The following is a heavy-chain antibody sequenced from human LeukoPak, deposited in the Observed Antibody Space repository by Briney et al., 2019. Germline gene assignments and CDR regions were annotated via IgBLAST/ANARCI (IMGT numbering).Heavy chain of an antibody. CDR2: IKQDGSER. CDR3: AREGPVVRGSEVDY. Sequence: HTGGSLRLSCVASGFTYSSYWRSWVRQAPGKGLEWVTNIKQDGSERFYVDSVKGRFTISRDNAKNSLYLQLNSLRDEDTAVYYCAREGPVVRGSEVDYWGQGTLVTVSS. V-gene: IGHV3-7*01. J-gene: IGHJ4*02. CDR1: GFTYSSYW. D-gene: IGHD4-23*01.